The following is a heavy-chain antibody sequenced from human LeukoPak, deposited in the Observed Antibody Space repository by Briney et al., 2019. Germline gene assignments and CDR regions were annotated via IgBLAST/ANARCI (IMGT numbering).Heavy chain of an antibody. Sequence: PSETLSLTCTVSGGSVSSGSYYWSWIRQPPGKGLEWIGYIYYSGSTNYDPSLKNRVTISVNTSKNQFSLKLSSVTAADTAVYYCARVSYSSGSSPWGQGTLVTVFS. J-gene: IGHJ5*02. CDR1: GGSVSSGSYY. V-gene: IGHV4-61*01. D-gene: IGHD6-19*01. CDR2: IYYSGST. CDR3: ARVSYSSGSSP.